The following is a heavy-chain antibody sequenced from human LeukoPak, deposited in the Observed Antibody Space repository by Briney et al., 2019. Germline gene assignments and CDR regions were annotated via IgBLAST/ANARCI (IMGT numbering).Heavy chain of an antibody. CDR3: ARRRIQPWFFDY. V-gene: IGHV4-39*01. CDR1: GGSISSSSYY. J-gene: IGHJ4*02. D-gene: IGHD5-18*01. Sequence: SETLSLTCTVSGGSISSSSYYWGWIRQPPGKGLEWIGSIYYSGSTYYNPSLKSRVTISVDTSKNQFSLKLSSVTAADTAVYYCARRRIQPWFFDYWGQGTLVTVSS. CDR2: IYYSGST.